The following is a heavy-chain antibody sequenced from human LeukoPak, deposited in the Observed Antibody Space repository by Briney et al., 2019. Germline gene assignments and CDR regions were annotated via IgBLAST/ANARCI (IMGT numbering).Heavy chain of an antibody. V-gene: IGHV4-34*01. CDR1: DVSFSAYY. D-gene: IGHD3-10*01. J-gene: IGHJ4*02. CDR3: ARHMMVRGARTYYFDY. CDR2: INRSGST. Sequence: TAETLSLTCAVYDVSFSAYYWSWLRQPPGKGLEWIGEINRSGSTNYNPSLKSGITISVDTSKNQFSLKVNSVTAADTAVYYCARHMMVRGARTYYFDYWGQGTLVTVSS.